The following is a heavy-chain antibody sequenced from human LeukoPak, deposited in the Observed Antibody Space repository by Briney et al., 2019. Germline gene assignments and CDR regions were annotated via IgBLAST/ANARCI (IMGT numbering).Heavy chain of an antibody. D-gene: IGHD3-9*01. J-gene: IGHJ3*02. CDR2: ISAYNGNT. V-gene: IGHV1-18*01. Sequence: ASVKVSCKASGFTFTSFGFSWVRQAPGQGLEWMGWISAYNGNTNYAENLQGRVTMTTDASTRTVYMELRSLTSDDTAVYYCARDPHYDILTDPGDIWGQGTMVIVSS. CDR1: GFTFTSFG. CDR3: ARDPHYDILTDPGDI.